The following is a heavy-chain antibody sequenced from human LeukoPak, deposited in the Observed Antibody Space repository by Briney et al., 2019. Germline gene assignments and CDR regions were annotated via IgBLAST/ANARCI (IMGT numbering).Heavy chain of an antibody. D-gene: IGHD5-18*01. V-gene: IGHV4-30-4*01. Sequence: ASETLSLTCTVSGGSISSGDYYWSWIRQPPGKGLEWIGYIYYSGSTYYNPSLKSRVTISVDTSKNQFSLKLSSVTAADTAVYYCARCSRGYSYGPLDYWGQGTLVTVSS. J-gene: IGHJ4*02. CDR1: GGSISSGDYY. CDR3: ARCSRGYSYGPLDY. CDR2: IYYSGST.